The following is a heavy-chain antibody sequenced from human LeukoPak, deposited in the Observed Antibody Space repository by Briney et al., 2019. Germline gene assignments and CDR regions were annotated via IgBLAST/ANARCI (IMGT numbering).Heavy chain of an antibody. J-gene: IGHJ4*02. Sequence: SDTLSLTCTVSGGSISSSSYYWGWIRQPPGKGLEWIGSIYYSGSTYYNPSLKSRVTISVDTSKNQFSLKLSSVTAADTAVYYCARQDIVVVPAAIGFDYWGQGTLVTVSS. CDR3: ARQDIVVVPAAIGFDY. CDR1: GGSISSSSYY. CDR2: IYYSGST. D-gene: IGHD2-2*01. V-gene: IGHV4-39*01.